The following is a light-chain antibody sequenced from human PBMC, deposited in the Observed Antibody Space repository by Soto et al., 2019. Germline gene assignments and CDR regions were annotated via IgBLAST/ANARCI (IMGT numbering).Light chain of an antibody. V-gene: IGKV4-1*01. Sequence: DIVMTQSPDSLAVSLGERATINCKSSQSLLYSSNNKNYLAWYQQKPGQPPKSLIYWASTRESGVPERFSGSWSGTDFTLTISSLQAEDVAVYYCQQYYSSPTFGPGTKVDIK. CDR2: WAS. J-gene: IGKJ3*01. CDR1: QSLLYSSNNKNY. CDR3: QQYYSSPT.